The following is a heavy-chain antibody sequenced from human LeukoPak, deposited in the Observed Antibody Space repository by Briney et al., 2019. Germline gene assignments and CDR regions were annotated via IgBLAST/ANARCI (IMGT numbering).Heavy chain of an antibody. CDR2: IYPGDSDT. CDR1: GYNLANYW. CDR3: ARVRDGRAFGAIDY. Sequence: GESLKISCKVSGYNLANYWIGLVRQMPGKGLEWMGIIYPGDSDTRYSPSFQGQVTISADKSIRTAFLQWSSLKASDTAMYYCARVRDGRAFGAIDYWGQGTLVTVSS. V-gene: IGHV5-51*01. D-gene: IGHD3-10*01. J-gene: IGHJ4*02.